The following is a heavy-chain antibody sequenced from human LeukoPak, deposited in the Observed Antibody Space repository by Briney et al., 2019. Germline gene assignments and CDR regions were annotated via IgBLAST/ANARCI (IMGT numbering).Heavy chain of an antibody. J-gene: IGHJ6*03. CDR2: IRFDGSNK. CDR1: GFTFSTYA. D-gene: IGHD3-22*01. Sequence: GGSLRLSCAASGFTFSTYAMHWVRQAPGKGLEWVAFIRFDGSNKYYADSVKGRFTISRDNSKNTLYLQMNSLRAEDTAVYYCAKGGYYDTGGYYFKYYMDVWGKGTTVTVSS. V-gene: IGHV3-30*02. CDR3: AKGGYYDTGGYYFKYYMDV.